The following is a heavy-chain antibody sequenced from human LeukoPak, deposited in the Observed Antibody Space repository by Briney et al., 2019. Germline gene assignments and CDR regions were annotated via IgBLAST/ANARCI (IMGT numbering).Heavy chain of an antibody. V-gene: IGHV3-48*04. D-gene: IGHD2-15*01. Sequence: PGGSLRLSCVVSGFTFTSYGVHWVRQAPGKGLEWISYISSSANTIYYADSVKSRFTISRDNAKHSLYLQMNSLRAEDTAVYYCATRSGWTFDYWGQGTLVTVSS. CDR3: ATRSGWTFDY. J-gene: IGHJ4*02. CDR1: GFTFTSYG. CDR2: ISSSANTI.